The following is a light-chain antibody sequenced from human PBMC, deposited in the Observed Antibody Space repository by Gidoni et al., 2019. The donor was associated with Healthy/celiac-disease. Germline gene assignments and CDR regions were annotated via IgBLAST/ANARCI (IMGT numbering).Light chain of an antibody. CDR3: QQRSNWPT. J-gene: IGKJ5*01. CDR1: QSVSSY. V-gene: IGKV3-11*01. CDR2: DAS. Sequence: EIVLTQSPATLSLSPGERATLSCRASQSVSSYLAWYQQKPGQAPRLLIYDASNRATGIPARFSGSGSGTDFTLTISILEPDDFAVYYCQQRSNWPTFGQGTRLEIK.